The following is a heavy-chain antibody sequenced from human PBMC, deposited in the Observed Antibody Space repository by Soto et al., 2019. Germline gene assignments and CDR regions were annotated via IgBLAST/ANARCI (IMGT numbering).Heavy chain of an antibody. CDR2: IYSSGTT. CDR1: GFTVTSNY. CDR3: ARVDTYDYYYAMDA. D-gene: IGHD5-18*01. V-gene: IGHV3-53*01. Sequence: PGGSLRLSSAASGFTVTSNYMNWVRQAPGKGLEWVSIIYSSGTTYYADSVKGRFTISRDKSKNTLYLQMRNLRAEDTAIYYCARVDTYDYYYAMDAWGQGTTVTVSS. J-gene: IGHJ6*02.